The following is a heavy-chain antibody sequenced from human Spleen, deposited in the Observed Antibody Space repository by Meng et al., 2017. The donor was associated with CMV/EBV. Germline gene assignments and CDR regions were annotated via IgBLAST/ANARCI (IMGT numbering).Heavy chain of an antibody. CDR1: GFTFSSYA. D-gene: IGHD3-10*01. Sequence: GESLKISCAASGFTFSSYAMSWVRQAPGKGLEWVSAISGSGGSTYYADSVKGRFTISRDNSKNTLYLQMNSLRVEDTAVYYCARDIRGSDYYYGMDVWGQGTTVTVSS. CDR3: ARDIRGSDYYYGMDV. V-gene: IGHV3-23*01. J-gene: IGHJ6*02. CDR2: ISGSGGST.